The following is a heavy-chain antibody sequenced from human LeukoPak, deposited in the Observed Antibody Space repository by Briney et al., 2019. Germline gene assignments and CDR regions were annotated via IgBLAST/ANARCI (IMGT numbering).Heavy chain of an antibody. V-gene: IGHV3-30-3*01. D-gene: IGHD3-16*01. CDR1: GFTFSSYA. J-gene: IGHJ6*02. CDR2: ISYDGSNK. CDR3: ARVYGYYGMDV. Sequence: GGSLRLSCAASGFTFSSYAMHWVRQAPGKGLEWVAVISYDGSNKYYADSVKGRFTISRDNSKNTLYLQMNSLRAEDTAVYYCARVYGYYGMDVWGQGTTVTVSS.